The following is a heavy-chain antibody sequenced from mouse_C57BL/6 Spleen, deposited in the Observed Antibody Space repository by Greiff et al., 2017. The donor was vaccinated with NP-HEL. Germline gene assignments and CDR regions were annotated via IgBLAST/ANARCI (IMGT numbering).Heavy chain of an antibody. Sequence: EVKLMESEGGLVQPGSSMKLSCTASGFTFSDYYMAWVRQVPEKGLEWVANINYDGSSTYYLDSLKSRFIISRDNAKNILYLQMSRLKSEDKATYYCARASSFDYWGQGTTLTVSS. J-gene: IGHJ2*01. V-gene: IGHV5-16*01. CDR1: GFTFSDYY. CDR3: ARASSFDY. D-gene: IGHD1-1*01. CDR2: INYDGSST.